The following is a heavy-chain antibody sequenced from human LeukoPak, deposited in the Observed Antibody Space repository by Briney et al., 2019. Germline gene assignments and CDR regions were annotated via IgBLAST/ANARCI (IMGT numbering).Heavy chain of an antibody. J-gene: IGHJ4*02. Sequence: PGGSLRLSCAASGFTFSSYAMSWVRQAPGKGLEWVSAISGSGGSTYYADSVKGRFTISRDNSKNTLYLQMNSLRAEDTAVYYCAKDNRETWGDYSGEVDYWGQGTLVTVSS. V-gene: IGHV3-23*01. D-gene: IGHD4-11*01. CDR2: ISGSGGST. CDR3: AKDNRETWGDYSGEVDY. CDR1: GFTFSSYA.